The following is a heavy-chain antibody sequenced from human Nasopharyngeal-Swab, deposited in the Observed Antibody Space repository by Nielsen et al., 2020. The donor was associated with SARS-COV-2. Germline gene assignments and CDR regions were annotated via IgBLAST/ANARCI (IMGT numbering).Heavy chain of an antibody. J-gene: IGHJ5*02. CDR3: ARGLGKQITIFEVVIAYNWFDP. CDR2: INHSGST. D-gene: IGHD3-3*01. Sequence: WIRQPPGKGLERIGEINHSGSTNYNPSLKSRVTISVGTSKNQFSLKLSSVTAADTAVYYCARGLGKQITIFEVVIAYNWFDPWGQGTLVTVSS. V-gene: IGHV4-34*01.